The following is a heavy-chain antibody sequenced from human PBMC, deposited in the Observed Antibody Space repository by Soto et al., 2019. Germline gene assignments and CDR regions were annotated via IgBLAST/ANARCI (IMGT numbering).Heavy chain of an antibody. J-gene: IGHJ5*02. CDR3: ARESIAGWWFDP. CDR2: IYYSGST. D-gene: IGHD3-16*02. V-gene: IGHV4-31*03. Sequence: SETLSLTCTVSGGSISSGGYYWSWIRQHPGKGLEWIGYIYYSGSTYYNPSLKSRVTISVDTSKNQFSLKLSSVTAADTAVYSCARESIAGWWFDPWRQGTLVTVSP. CDR1: GGSISSGGYY.